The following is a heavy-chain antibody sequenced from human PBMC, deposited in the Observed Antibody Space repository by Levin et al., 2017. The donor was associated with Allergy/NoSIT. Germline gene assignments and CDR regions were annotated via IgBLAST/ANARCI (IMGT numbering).Heavy chain of an antibody. CDR2: IRSSGGTT. CDR1: GFTFSAYA. J-gene: IGHJ4*02. CDR3: AKVLHTEPTRGDYFDY. D-gene: IGHD2-15*01. V-gene: IGHV3-23*01. Sequence: GESLKISCAASGFTFSAYAMSWVRQAPGKGLEWVSGIRSSGGTTYYADSVKGRFTVSRDNSKNTLFLQMNSLRAEDTAVYYCAKVLHTEPTRGDYFDYWGQGTPVTVSS.